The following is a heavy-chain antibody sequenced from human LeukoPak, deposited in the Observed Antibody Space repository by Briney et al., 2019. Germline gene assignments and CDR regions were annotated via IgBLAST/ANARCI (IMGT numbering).Heavy chain of an antibody. V-gene: IGHV4-61*02. CDR3: AREVDGGFDY. CDR2: IYTSGST. J-gene: IGHJ4*02. Sequence: SETLSLTCTVSGGSISSGSYYWSWIRQPAGKGLEWIGRIYTSGSTNYNPSLKSRVTISVDTSKNQFSLKLSSVTAADTAVYYCAREVDGGFDYWGQGTLVTVSS. CDR1: GGSISSGSYY.